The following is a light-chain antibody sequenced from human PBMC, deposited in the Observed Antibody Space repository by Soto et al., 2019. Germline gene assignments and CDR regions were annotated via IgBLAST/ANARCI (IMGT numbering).Light chain of an antibody. CDR2: SNN. V-gene: IGLV1-44*01. J-gene: IGLJ1*01. Sequence: QSVLTQPPSASGTPGQRVTISCSGSSSSIGTNTVNWYQQFPGTAPKLLIYSNNQRPSGVPDRFSGSKSGTSASLAISGLQSEDEADYFCAAWDDSLDGLYVFGTGTKLTVL. CDR1: SSSIGTNT. CDR3: AAWDDSLDGLYV.